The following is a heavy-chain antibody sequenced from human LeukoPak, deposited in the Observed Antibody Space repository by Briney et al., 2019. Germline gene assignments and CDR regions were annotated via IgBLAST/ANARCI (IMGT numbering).Heavy chain of an antibody. CDR3: ARALWENRREGYNWSFDY. V-gene: IGHV3-48*03. D-gene: IGHD5-24*01. J-gene: IGHJ4*02. CDR1: GFTFDDYA. CDR2: IRTSGSTI. Sequence: PGRSLRLSCAASGFTFDDYAMHWVRQAPGKGLEWVSYIRTSGSTIYYADSVKGRFTISRDNAKNSLYLQMNSLRAEDTAVYYCARALWENRREGYNWSFDYWGQGTLVTVSS.